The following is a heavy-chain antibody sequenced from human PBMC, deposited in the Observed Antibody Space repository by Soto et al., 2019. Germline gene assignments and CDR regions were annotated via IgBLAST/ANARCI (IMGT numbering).Heavy chain of an antibody. V-gene: IGHV5-10-1*01. J-gene: IGHJ4*02. CDR1: GYSFTAYW. Sequence: GSLQISCHASGYSFTAYWITWGRQMPGKGLEWMATIDPSDSYVDYSPSFRGHVTFSVDRSITTVYLQWNSLKASDSAMYFCTRRASSSFSHFDFWGQGALVTVSS. D-gene: IGHD2-2*01. CDR3: TRRASSSFSHFDF. CDR2: IDPSDSYV.